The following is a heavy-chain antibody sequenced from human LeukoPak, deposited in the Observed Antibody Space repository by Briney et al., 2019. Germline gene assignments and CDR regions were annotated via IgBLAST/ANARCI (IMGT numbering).Heavy chain of an antibody. CDR1: GYTFTGYY. V-gene: IGHV1-2*02. CDR2: INPNSGGT. Sequence: ASVKVSCKASGYTFTGYYMHWVRQAPGQGLEWMGWINPNSGGTNYAQKFQGRVTMTRDTSISTAYMGLSRLRSDDTAVYYCARDYDFWSGYDYYYYYYMDVWGKGTTVTVSS. J-gene: IGHJ6*03. D-gene: IGHD3-3*01. CDR3: ARDYDFWSGYDYYYYYYMDV.